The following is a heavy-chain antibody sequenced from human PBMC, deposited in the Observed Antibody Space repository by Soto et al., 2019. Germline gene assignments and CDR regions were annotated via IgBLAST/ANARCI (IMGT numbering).Heavy chain of an antibody. Sequence: SGFGLRWIVKHPRKGLEWIGEINHSGSTNYNPSLKSRVTISVDTSKKQFSLKLSSVTAADTAVYYGVRGGPMYSSSRYYFDYSGQGTLV. D-gene: IGHD6-6*01. CDR1: SGFG. J-gene: IGHJ4*02. CDR2: INHSGST. CDR3: VRGGPMYSSSRYYFDY. V-gene: IGHV4-34*01.